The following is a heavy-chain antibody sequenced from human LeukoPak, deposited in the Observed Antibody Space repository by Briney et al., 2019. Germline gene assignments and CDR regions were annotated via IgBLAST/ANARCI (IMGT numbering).Heavy chain of an antibody. CDR2: INPSGGST. J-gene: IGHJ4*02. Sequence: GASVKVSCKTSGYTFTTYGINWVRQAPGQGLEWMGIINPSGGSTSYAQKFQGRVTMTRDMSTSTVYMELSSLRSEDTAVYYCASMQGDYGVVFDYWGQGTLVTVSS. D-gene: IGHD4-17*01. V-gene: IGHV1-46*01. CDR3: ASMQGDYGVVFDY. CDR1: GYTFTTYG.